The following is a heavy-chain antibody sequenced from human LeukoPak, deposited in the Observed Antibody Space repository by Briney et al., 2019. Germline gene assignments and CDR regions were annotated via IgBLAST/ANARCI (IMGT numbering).Heavy chain of an antibody. D-gene: IGHD2-2*01. CDR3: AREGVVVSAAVDY. Sequence: GGSLRLSCAASGFTFSNYEMNWVRQAPGKGLEWVSYISISGSTKYYADSVKGRFTISRDNAKNSLYLQMNSLRAEDTAVYYCAREGVVVSAAVDYWGQGTLVTVSS. V-gene: IGHV3-48*03. CDR1: GFTFSNYE. J-gene: IGHJ4*02. CDR2: ISISGSTK.